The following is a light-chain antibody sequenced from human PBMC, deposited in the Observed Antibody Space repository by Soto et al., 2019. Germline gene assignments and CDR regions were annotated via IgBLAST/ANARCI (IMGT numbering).Light chain of an antibody. V-gene: IGLV2-14*01. CDR3: SAFTTNSTVI. J-gene: IGLJ2*01. CDR1: SSDVGGYNY. Sequence: QSALTQPASVSGSPGQSITISCTGTSSDVGGYNYVSWYQQHPGKAPKLIIYEVSNRPSGVSSRFSGSKSGYTASLTISGLQSEDESDYYCSAFTTNSTVIFGGGTKLTVL. CDR2: EVS.